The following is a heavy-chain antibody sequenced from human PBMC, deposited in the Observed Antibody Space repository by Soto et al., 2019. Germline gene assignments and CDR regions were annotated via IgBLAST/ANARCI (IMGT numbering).Heavy chain of an antibody. J-gene: IGHJ6*02. Sequence: QVQLVESGGGVVQPGRSLRLSCAASGFTFSSYAMHWVLQAPGKGLEWVAVISYDVSNKSYADSMKGRFTISRDNSTQNMYVQMHILRAEDTAVYYCAIETYFDGLSSPYYGMDVWGQRTKVTV. CDR3: AIETYFDGLSSPYYGMDV. CDR2: ISYDVSNK. V-gene: IGHV3-30-3*01. D-gene: IGHD3-3*01. CDR1: GFTFSSYA.